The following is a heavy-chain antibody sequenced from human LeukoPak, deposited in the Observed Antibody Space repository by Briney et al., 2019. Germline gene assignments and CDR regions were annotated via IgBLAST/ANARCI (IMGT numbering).Heavy chain of an antibody. Sequence: GGSLRLSCAASGFTFTTYWMSWVRQAPGKGLEWVSAISGSGFNTYYADSVKGRFTISRDNSNNTLYLQMNSLRAEDTAVYYCVRKDWTVSTVETLWFWYFDLWGRGTLVTVSS. J-gene: IGHJ2*01. CDR3: VRKDWTVSTVETLWFWYFDL. CDR1: GFTFTTYW. V-gene: IGHV3-23*01. D-gene: IGHD4-23*01. CDR2: ISGSGFNT.